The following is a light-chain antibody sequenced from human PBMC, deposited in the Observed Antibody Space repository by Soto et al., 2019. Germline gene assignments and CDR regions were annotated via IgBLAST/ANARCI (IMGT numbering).Light chain of an antibody. Sequence: EIVMTQSPATLSVSPGERATLSCRASQSVSSNLAWYQQKPGQAPRLLIYGASTRATGIPARFSGSGSGTEFTLTISSLQPEDFATYYCQHYRISSRYSFGQGTKVDIK. J-gene: IGKJ2*03. CDR1: QSVSSN. V-gene: IGKV3-15*01. CDR2: GAS. CDR3: QHYRISSRYS.